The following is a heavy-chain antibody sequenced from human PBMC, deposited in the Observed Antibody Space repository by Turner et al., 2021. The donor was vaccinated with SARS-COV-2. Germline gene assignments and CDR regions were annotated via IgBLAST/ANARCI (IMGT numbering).Heavy chain of an antibody. CDR2: IYYSGST. Sequence: QVQLQESGPGLVKPSETLSLTCTVSGGSIRSYFWSWIRQPPGKGLEWIWYIYYSGSTNYNPSLKSRVTISVDTSKNQFSLKLSSVTAADTAVYFCARHQWLRGAFDIWGQGTMVTVSS. J-gene: IGHJ3*02. CDR3: ARHQWLRGAFDI. D-gene: IGHD5-12*01. V-gene: IGHV4-59*08. CDR1: GGSIRSYF.